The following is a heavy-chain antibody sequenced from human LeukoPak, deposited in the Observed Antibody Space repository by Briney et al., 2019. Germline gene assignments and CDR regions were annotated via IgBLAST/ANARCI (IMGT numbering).Heavy chain of an antibody. CDR1: GYTSTTYG. J-gene: IGHJ4*02. CDR3: ARDPRPSGYSYGYADY. Sequence: ASVKVSCKASGYTSTTYGFSWVRQAPGQGLEWMGWISAYNGNTNYAQKFQGRVTMTADTSTSTVYMELRSLRSDDTAVYYCARDPRPSGYSYGYADYWGQGTLVTVSS. V-gene: IGHV1-18*01. D-gene: IGHD5-18*01. CDR2: ISAYNGNT.